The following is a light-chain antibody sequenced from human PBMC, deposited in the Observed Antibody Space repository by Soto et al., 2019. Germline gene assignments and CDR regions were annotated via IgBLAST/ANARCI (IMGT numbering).Light chain of an antibody. J-gene: IGLJ2*01. CDR2: ECS. CDR1: SSDVGSYNL. CDR3: CSYAGSSTVV. Sequence: QSALTQPASVSGSPGQSITISCTGTSSDVGSYNLVSWYQQHPGKAPKLMIYECSKRPSGVSNRFSGSKSGNTASLTISGLQAEDEADDYCCSYAGSSTVVFGGGTKLTVL. V-gene: IGLV2-23*01.